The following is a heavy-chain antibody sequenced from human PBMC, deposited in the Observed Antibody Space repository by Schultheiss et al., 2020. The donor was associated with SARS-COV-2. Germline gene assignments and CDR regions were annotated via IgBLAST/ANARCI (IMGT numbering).Heavy chain of an antibody. CDR1: GFTFSRYP. CDR3: AREFVEMATMLSWDY. D-gene: IGHD5-24*01. V-gene: IGHV3-30*17. J-gene: IGHJ4*02. CDR2: ISFDGSYK. Sequence: GGSLRLSCAASGFTFSRYPMHWVRQVPGKGLEWVALISFDGSYKSYAESVKGRFTISRDMNTLYLQMNSLRIEDTAVYFCAREFVEMATMLSWDYWGQGTLVTVSS.